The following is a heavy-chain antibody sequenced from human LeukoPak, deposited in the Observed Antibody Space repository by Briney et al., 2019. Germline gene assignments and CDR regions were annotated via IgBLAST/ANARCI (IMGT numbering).Heavy chain of an antibody. CDR3: ARGCSGSYYGGVDY. Sequence: GGSLRLSCAASGFTVSRNYMSWVRQAPGKGLEWVAVISYDGSNKYYADSVKGRFTISRDNSKNTLYLQMNSLRAEDTAVYYCARGCSGSYYGGVDYWGQGTLVTVSS. D-gene: IGHD1-26*01. J-gene: IGHJ4*02. CDR1: GFTVSRNY. CDR2: ISYDGSNK. V-gene: IGHV3-30-3*01.